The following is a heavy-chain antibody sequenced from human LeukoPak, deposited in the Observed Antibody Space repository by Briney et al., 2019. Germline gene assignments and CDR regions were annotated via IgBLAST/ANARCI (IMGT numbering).Heavy chain of an antibody. CDR2: IYYGGST. CDR1: GGSISSYY. Sequence: SETLSLTCTVSGGSISSYYWSWIRQPPGKGLEWIGYIYYGGSTNYNPSLKSRVTISIDTSKNQFSLRLSSVTAADTAVYYCARDTSSGWAFDYWGQGTLVTVSS. CDR3: ARDTSSGWAFDY. J-gene: IGHJ4*02. D-gene: IGHD6-19*01. V-gene: IGHV4-59*01.